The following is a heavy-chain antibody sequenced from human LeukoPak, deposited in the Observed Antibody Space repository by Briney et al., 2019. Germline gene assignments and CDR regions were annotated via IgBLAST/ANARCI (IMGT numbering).Heavy chain of an antibody. Sequence: GRSLRLSCAASGFTFSTFGMHWVRQTQGKGLEWVAAMSYDTNDKHYSDSVRGRFTISRDNSKNTLYQHMNSLRPEDTAVYYCAKDSREDFYALRRNYNYYYHGMDVWGQGTTVIVSS. D-gene: IGHD2/OR15-2a*01. J-gene: IGHJ6*02. V-gene: IGHV3-30*18. CDR1: GFTFSTFG. CDR2: MSYDTNDK. CDR3: AKDSREDFYALRRNYNYYYHGMDV.